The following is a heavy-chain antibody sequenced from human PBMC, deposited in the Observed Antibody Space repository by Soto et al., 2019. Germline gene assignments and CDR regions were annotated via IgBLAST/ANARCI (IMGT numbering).Heavy chain of an antibody. J-gene: IGHJ3*02. D-gene: IGHD3-16*01. CDR1: GYSFTSQY. Sequence: QVQLVQSGAEVKKPGASVKISCKASGYSFTSQYVHWVRQAPGQGLEWMGIINPNGGSTTYAQKFRGEVARTRDKSTRKVSMGVGTRTTGDPAGYYCGREQGRRPGGGGTEPLDIWGQGTMVTVAS. CDR2: INPNGGST. V-gene: IGHV1-46*01. CDR3: GREQGRRPGGGGTEPLDI.